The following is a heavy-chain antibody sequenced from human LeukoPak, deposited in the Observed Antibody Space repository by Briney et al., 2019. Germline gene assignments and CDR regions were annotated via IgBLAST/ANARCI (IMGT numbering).Heavy chain of an antibody. V-gene: IGHV3-48*02. Sequence: GGSLRLSWAASGFTFSSYSMNWVRQAPGKGLEWVSYISSSSSTIYYADSVKGRFTISRDNAKNSLYLQMNSLRDEDTAVYYCARDLIHSYYYDSSGYYFDYWGQGTLVTVSS. D-gene: IGHD3-22*01. J-gene: IGHJ4*02. CDR1: GFTFSSYS. CDR2: ISSSSSTI. CDR3: ARDLIHSYYYDSSGYYFDY.